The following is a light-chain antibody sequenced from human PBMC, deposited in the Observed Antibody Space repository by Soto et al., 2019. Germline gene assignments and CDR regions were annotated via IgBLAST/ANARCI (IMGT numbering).Light chain of an antibody. CDR3: QQYGTSRIT. CDR2: AAS. J-gene: IGKJ5*01. Sequence: ENVMTQSPGTLSLAPGESATLSCRAGQSVGSNIAWYQQRPGQAPRLLIYAASTRAPGIPDRFSGRGSGTDFSLSISRLQPEDVAFYHCQQYGTSRITFGQGTRLEI. CDR1: QSVGSN. V-gene: IGKV3-20*01.